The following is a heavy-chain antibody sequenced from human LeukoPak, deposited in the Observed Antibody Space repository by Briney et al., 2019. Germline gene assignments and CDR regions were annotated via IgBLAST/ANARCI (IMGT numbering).Heavy chain of an antibody. CDR2: INHSGST. V-gene: IGHV4-34*01. CDR3: ARARIAAAYYYYYYMDV. Sequence: SETLSLTCAVYGGSFSGYYWSWIRQPPGKGLEWFGEINHSGSTNYNPSLKSRVTISVDTSKNLFSLKLSSVTAADTAVYYCARARIAAAYYYYYYMDVWGKGTTVTVSS. J-gene: IGHJ6*03. D-gene: IGHD6-13*01. CDR1: GGSFSGYY.